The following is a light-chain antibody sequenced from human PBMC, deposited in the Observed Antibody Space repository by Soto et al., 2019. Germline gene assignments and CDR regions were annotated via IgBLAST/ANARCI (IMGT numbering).Light chain of an antibody. V-gene: IGKV3-20*01. CDR3: HQYGRSPPIT. Sequence: VLAQSPGTLSLSPGERATLSCRASQSVDSTYLAWYQQKPGQAPRLLIYGASNRATGIPDRFSGSGSGTDFTRTISRLEPEDFAVYYCHQYGRSPPITFGQGTRLEIK. CDR2: GAS. CDR1: QSVDSTY. J-gene: IGKJ5*01.